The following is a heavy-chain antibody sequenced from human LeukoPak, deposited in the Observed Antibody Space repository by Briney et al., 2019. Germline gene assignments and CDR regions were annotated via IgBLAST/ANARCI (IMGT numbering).Heavy chain of an antibody. Sequence: GESLKISCKGSGYTFASYWIAWVREMPGNGLEWMGIIYPGDSDTRYSPSFQGQVTISADKSISTAYLQWSSLKASDTAMYYCARQIADSSGPIDYWGQGTLVTVPS. CDR2: IYPGDSDT. CDR1: GYTFASYW. CDR3: ARQIADSSGPIDY. J-gene: IGHJ4*02. D-gene: IGHD6-19*01. V-gene: IGHV5-51*01.